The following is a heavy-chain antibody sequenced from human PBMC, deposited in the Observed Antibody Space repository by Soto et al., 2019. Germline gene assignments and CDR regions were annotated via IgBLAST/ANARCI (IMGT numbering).Heavy chain of an antibody. J-gene: IGHJ3*02. CDR2: ISFDSRDK. CDR1: GFTFSAYG. Sequence: QVQLVESGGGVVQPGRSLRLSCAASGFTFSAYGIHWVRQAPGKGLEWVATISFDSRDKLYVDSMKGRLTISRENSRDTVFLQMDRLRAKDTAVYHCARVCGGDCGNAFDIWGQGTVVTVSS. CDR3: ARVCGGDCGNAFDI. V-gene: IGHV3-33*05. D-gene: IGHD2-21*02.